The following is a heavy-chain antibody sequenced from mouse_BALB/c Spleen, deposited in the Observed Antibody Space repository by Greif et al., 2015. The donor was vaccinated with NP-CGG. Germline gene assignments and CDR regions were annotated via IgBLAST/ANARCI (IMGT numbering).Heavy chain of an antibody. Sequence: QVQLQQSGAELAKPGASVKMSCKASGYTFTSYLMHWVKQRPGQGLEWIGYINPSTGYTEYNQKFKDKATLTADKSSSTAYMQLSSLTSEDSAVYYCARQGDYDGFDYWGQGTTLTVSS. J-gene: IGHJ2*01. V-gene: IGHV1-4*01. D-gene: IGHD2-4*01. CDR1: GYTFTSYL. CDR2: INPSTGYT. CDR3: ARQGDYDGFDY.